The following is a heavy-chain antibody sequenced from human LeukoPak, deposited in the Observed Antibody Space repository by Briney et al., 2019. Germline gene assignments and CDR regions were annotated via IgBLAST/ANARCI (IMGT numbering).Heavy chain of an antibody. V-gene: IGHV3-72*01. CDR2: SRNRAKSYTT. Sequence: GGSLRLSCVASGFTFSSYAINWVRQAPGKGLEWVGRSRNRAKSYTTDYAASVKGRFTISRDDSKSTLYLQTNSLETEDTAVYYCSRDATGDHWGQGTLVSVSS. CDR3: SRDATGDH. CDR1: GFTFSSYA. J-gene: IGHJ4*02.